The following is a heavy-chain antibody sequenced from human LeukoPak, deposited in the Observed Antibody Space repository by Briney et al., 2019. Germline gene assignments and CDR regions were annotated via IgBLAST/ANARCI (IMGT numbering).Heavy chain of an antibody. CDR2: INHSGST. Sequence: SETLSLTCAVYGGSFSGYYWSWIRQPPGKGLEWIGEINHSGSTNYNPSLKSRVTISVGTSKNQFSLKLSSVTAADTAVYYCASYDSSGYYYFDYWGQGTLVTVSS. J-gene: IGHJ4*02. CDR1: GGSFSGYY. D-gene: IGHD3-22*01. V-gene: IGHV4-34*01. CDR3: ASYDSSGYYYFDY.